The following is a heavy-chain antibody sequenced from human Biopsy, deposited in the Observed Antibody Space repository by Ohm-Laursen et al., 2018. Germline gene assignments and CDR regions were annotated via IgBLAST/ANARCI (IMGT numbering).Heavy chain of an antibody. CDR2: ISASSSYI. V-gene: IGHV3-21*06. J-gene: IGHJ5*01. D-gene: IGHD3-10*01. Sequence: SLRLSCAASGFNFGNYGMNWVRQAPGKGLEWVSSISASSSYIYYADSVKGRFTVSRDNTKNTLYLQMNSLRAADTAIYFCATELLPPGVGGPWPDSWGQGTPVTVSS. CDR1: GFNFGNYG. CDR3: ATELLPPGVGGPWPDS.